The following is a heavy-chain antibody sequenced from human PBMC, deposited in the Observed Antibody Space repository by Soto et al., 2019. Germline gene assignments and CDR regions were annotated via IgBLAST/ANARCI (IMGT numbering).Heavy chain of an antibody. V-gene: IGHV3-7*01. CDR2: IKQDGSDK. J-gene: IGHJ5*01. CDR3: ASEGSGSGPGFFP. CDR1: GFTFSNYW. D-gene: IGHD3-10*01. Sequence: GGSLRLSCAASGFTFSNYWMSWVRQAPGKGLEWVASIKQDGSDKYYSDSVKGRFTISRDNAKNSLYLQMNSLRAEDTAVYYCASEGSGSGPGFFPWGQGTLVTVSS.